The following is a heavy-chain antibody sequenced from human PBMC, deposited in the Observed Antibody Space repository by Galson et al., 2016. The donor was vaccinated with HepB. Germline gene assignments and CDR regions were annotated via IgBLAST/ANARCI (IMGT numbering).Heavy chain of an antibody. V-gene: IGHV3-74*01. D-gene: IGHD3-22*01. CDR2: IDVDGTTT. CDR1: GFTFSSYW. Sequence: SLRLSCAGSGFTFSSYWMHWVRQVPGKGLVWVSRIDVDGTTTAYADSVKGRFIISRDNAKNTLSLQMNNLRVDDTAVYFCALWSLHYYDSMDYWGQGTLVTVSS. CDR3: ALWSLHYYDSMDY. J-gene: IGHJ4*02.